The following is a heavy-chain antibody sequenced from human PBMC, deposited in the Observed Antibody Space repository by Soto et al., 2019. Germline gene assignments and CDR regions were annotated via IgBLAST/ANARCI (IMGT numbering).Heavy chain of an antibody. J-gene: IGHJ4*02. Sequence: QVQLVESGGGVVQPGRSLRLSCAASGFTFSSYGMHWVRQAPGKGLEWVAVISYDGSNKYYADSVKGRFTISRDNSKNTLYLQMNSLRAEDTAVYYCAKDYRRYYGSGSYYSDYWGQGTLVTVSS. D-gene: IGHD3-10*01. CDR2: ISYDGSNK. CDR1: GFTFSSYG. CDR3: AKDYRRYYGSGSYYSDY. V-gene: IGHV3-30*18.